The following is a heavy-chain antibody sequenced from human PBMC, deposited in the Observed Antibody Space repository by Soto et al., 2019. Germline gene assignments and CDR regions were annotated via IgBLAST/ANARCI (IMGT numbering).Heavy chain of an antibody. D-gene: IGHD3-10*01. CDR1: GFTFSSYA. CDR3: AIDRAAYYYGSGAFDP. J-gene: IGHJ5*02. CDR2: ISYDGSNK. V-gene: IGHV3-30-3*01. Sequence: QVQLVESGGGVVQPGRSLRLSCAASGFTFSSYAMHWVRQAPGKGLEWVAVISYDGSNKYYADSVKGRFTISRDNSKNTRYLQMNSLRAEDTAVYCCAIDRAAYYYGSGAFDPWGQGTLVTVSS.